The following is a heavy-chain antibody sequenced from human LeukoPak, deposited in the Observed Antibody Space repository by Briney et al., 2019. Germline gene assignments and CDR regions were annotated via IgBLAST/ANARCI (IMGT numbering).Heavy chain of an antibody. V-gene: IGHV1-69*04. CDR1: GGTFSSYT. Sequence: SVKVSCKASGGTFSSYTISWVRQAPGQGLEWMGRIIPILGIANYAQKFQGRVTITVDKSTSTAYMELSSLRSEDTAVYYCARDVGGIVVAPGFYFDYWGRETLVTVS. D-gene: IGHD3-22*01. CDR3: ARDVGGIVVAPGFYFDY. J-gene: IGHJ4*02. CDR2: IIPILGIA.